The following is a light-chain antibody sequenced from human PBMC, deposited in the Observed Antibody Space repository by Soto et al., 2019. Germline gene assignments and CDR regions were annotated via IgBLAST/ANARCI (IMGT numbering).Light chain of an antibody. CDR1: SSNIGAGYD. CDR2: DNI. Sequence: QSVLTQAPSVSGAPGQRVTIPCIGSSSNIGAGYDVHWYQQVPGTAPKLLIYDNINRPSGVPDRFSGSKSGPSASLAITGLQSEDEADYCCQSYDSSLSLVFGGGTQLTVL. J-gene: IGLJ2*01. CDR3: QSYDSSLSLV. V-gene: IGLV1-40*01.